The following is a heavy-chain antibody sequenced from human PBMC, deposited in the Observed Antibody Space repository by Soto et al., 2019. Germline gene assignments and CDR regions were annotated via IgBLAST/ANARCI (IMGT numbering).Heavy chain of an antibody. CDR1: GFIFSDYY. Sequence: QVQLVESGGGLVKPGGSLRLSWAASGFIFSDYYMNWIRQAPGKGLEWVSYVSSGGTYTKYADSVKGRFTISRDNAQNSLYLQLNSLRVEDTAVYYFSTDVGRHPSDRSDYYPDGFDIWGQGTMVTVSA. CDR3: STDVGRHPSDRSDYYPDGFDI. D-gene: IGHD3-22*01. CDR2: VSSGGTYT. V-gene: IGHV3-11*06. J-gene: IGHJ3*02.